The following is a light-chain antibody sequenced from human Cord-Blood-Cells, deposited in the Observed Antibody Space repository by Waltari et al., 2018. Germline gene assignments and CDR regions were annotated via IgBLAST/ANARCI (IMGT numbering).Light chain of an antibody. V-gene: IGLV2-14*01. J-gene: IGLJ3*02. Sequence: QSALTQPASVSGSPGQSITISCTGTSSDVGGYNYVSWYQQHPGKAPKFRIYDVSRRPSGVSNPFSGSKSGNTASLTISGLQAEDEADYYCSSYTSSSTWVFGGGTKPTVL. CDR1: SSDVGGYNY. CDR3: SSYTSSSTWV. CDR2: DVS.